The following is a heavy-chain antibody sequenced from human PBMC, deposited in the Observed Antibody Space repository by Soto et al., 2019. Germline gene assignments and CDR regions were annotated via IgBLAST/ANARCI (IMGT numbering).Heavy chain of an antibody. Sequence: SDTLSLTSAVSGGSISISNWGIWVRKPPGKGLEWIGEIYHSGSTNYNPSLKSRVTISVDKSKNQFSLKLSSVTAADTAVYYCARDQYIAARPGGMDVWGQGTTVTVSS. J-gene: IGHJ6*02. CDR3: ARDQYIAARPGGMDV. D-gene: IGHD6-6*01. CDR1: GGSISISNW. CDR2: IYHSGST. V-gene: IGHV4-4*02.